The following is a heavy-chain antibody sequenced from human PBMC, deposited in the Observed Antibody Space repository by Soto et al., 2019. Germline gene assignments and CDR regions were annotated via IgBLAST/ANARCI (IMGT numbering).Heavy chain of an antibody. D-gene: IGHD6-19*01. V-gene: IGHV3-30*18. Sequence: QVQLVESGGGVVQPGRSLRLSCAASGFTFSSYGMHWVRQAPGKGLEWVAVISYDGSNKYYANSVKGRFTISVDNSKNTLYLQMNSLSAEDTAVYYCAKDLLRGIAVAGKQPYYDYYGMDVGGQGTTVTVSS. CDR2: ISYDGSNK. CDR1: GFTFSSYG. J-gene: IGHJ6*02. CDR3: AKDLLRGIAVAGKQPYYDYYGMDV.